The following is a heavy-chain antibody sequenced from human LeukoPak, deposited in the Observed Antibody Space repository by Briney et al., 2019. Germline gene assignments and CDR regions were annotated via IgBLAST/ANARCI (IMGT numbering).Heavy chain of an antibody. CDR3: ASDRDSSTWSYY. J-gene: IGHJ4*02. D-gene: IGHD6-13*01. Sequence: QPGESLRLSCAASGLSVSAYYMSWVRQAPGKGLEWVSVIDGGGSGGSTYYADSVKGRFTISRDNSKNTLFLQMNNLRAEDTAVYYCASDRDSSTWSYYWGQGTLVTVSS. V-gene: IGHV3-53*01. CDR1: GLSVSAYY. CDR2: IDGGGSGGST.